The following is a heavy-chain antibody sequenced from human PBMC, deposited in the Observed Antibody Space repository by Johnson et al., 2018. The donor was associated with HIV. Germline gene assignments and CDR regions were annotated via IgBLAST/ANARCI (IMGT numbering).Heavy chain of an antibody. Sequence: VQLVESGGGVVQPGRSLRLSCAASGFTFGSYAMSWVRQAPGKGLEWVSVIFTAGDVYYSDSVKGRFTISRDNSKNILYLQMNSLRPEDTAVYYCARGKGAAVGLEAFDIWGQGIRVTVSS. CDR3: ARGKGAAVGLEAFDI. D-gene: IGHD6-13*01. CDR2: IFTAGDV. CDR1: GFTFGSYA. V-gene: IGHV3-66*02. J-gene: IGHJ3*02.